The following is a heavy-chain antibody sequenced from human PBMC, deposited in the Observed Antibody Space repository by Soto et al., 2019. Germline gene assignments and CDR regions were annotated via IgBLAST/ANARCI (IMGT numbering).Heavy chain of an antibody. D-gene: IGHD2-15*01. CDR1: GFTFSNYA. V-gene: IGHV3-23*01. CDR2: ISGSAATR. J-gene: IGHJ4*02. Sequence: EVQLLESGGGLVQPGGSLRLSCAASGFTFSNYAMSWVRQAPEKGLEWVSAISGSAATRHYADSVKGRFTISRDNSKNTLYLQMNSLRAEDTVIYYCAKDYRYCSGGSCPEPTDFWGPGTLVTVSS. CDR3: AKDYRYCSGGSCPEPTDF.